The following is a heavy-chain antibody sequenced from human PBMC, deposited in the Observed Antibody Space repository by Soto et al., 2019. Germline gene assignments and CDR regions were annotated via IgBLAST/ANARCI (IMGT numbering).Heavy chain of an antibody. CDR2: ISSGSSTM. D-gene: IGHD1-1*01. CDR1: GFTFSSYS. V-gene: IGHV3-48*02. Sequence: GESLKISCAASGFTFSSYSMNWVRQAPGKGLEWVSYISSGSSTMYYADSVKGRFTISRDNVRNSLHLQMSSLRDEDAAVYYCARTHIQLEVPDYYYGMDVWGQGTTVTVSS. J-gene: IGHJ6*02. CDR3: ARTHIQLEVPDYYYGMDV.